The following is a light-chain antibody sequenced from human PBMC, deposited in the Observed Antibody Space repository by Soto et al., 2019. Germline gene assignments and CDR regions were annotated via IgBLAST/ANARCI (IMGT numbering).Light chain of an antibody. CDR3: QQYGYSPIT. CDR2: DAS. CDR1: QNIRGS. V-gene: IGKV3-20*01. Sequence: EIVLTQSPATVSLSPGERASLSRRSSQNIRGSLAWYQQKPGQAPRLLIYDASSRATGIPDKFSGSGSGTDFTLTIDGLEPEDFAVYYCQQYGYSPITFGQGTRLEIK. J-gene: IGKJ5*01.